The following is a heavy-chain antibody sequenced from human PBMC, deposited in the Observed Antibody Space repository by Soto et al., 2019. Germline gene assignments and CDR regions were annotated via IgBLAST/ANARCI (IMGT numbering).Heavy chain of an antibody. Sequence: SETLSLTCTVSGGSVSSGDYYWSWIRQPPGKGLEWIGYIYYSGSTNYNPSLKSRVSISLDTSKNQFSLRLTSVTAADTAVYYCARIPVDTYMINWFDPWGQGTLVTVYS. CDR2: IYYSGST. CDR3: ARIPVDTYMINWFDP. V-gene: IGHV4-61*08. CDR1: GGSVSSGDYY. J-gene: IGHJ5*02. D-gene: IGHD5-18*01.